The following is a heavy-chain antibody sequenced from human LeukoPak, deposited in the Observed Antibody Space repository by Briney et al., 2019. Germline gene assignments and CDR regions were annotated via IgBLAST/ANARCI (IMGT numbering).Heavy chain of an antibody. D-gene: IGHD3-9*01. Sequence: GRSLRLSCAASGFTFSSYAMHWVRQAPGKGLEWVAVISYDGSNKYYADSVKGRFTISRDNSKNTLYLQMNSLRAEDTAAYYCARAGAVHYFDWLLHGYWGQGTLVTVSS. J-gene: IGHJ4*02. CDR1: GFTFSSYA. V-gene: IGHV3-30*04. CDR2: ISYDGSNK. CDR3: ARAGAVHYFDWLLHGY.